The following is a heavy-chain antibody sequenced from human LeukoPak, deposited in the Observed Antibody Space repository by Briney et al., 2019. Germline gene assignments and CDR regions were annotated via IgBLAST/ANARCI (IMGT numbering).Heavy chain of an antibody. Sequence: SETLSLTCTVSGGSISSSSYYWGWIRQPPGKGLEWIGSIYFSGSTYYNPSLKSRVTISVDRSKNQFSLKLSSVTAADTAVYYCARDRVVGATTSLFDYWGQGTLVTVSS. CDR2: IYFSGST. V-gene: IGHV4-39*07. D-gene: IGHD1-26*01. CDR3: ARDRVVGATTSLFDY. J-gene: IGHJ4*02. CDR1: GGSISSSSYY.